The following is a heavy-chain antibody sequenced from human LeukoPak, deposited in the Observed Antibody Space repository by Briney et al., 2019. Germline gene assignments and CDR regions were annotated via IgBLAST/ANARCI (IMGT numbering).Heavy chain of an antibody. D-gene: IGHD3-10*01. J-gene: IGHJ4*02. Sequence: ASVKVSCKASGYSFGSLGINWVRQAPGQGLEWMGWISAYNGDTNYAQKLQGRVTMTTATSTSTAYMDLMSLRADDTAVYYCARGGYYGSGSFPDYWGQGTLVTVSS. V-gene: IGHV1-18*01. CDR1: GYSFGSLG. CDR3: ARGGYYGSGSFPDY. CDR2: ISAYNGDT.